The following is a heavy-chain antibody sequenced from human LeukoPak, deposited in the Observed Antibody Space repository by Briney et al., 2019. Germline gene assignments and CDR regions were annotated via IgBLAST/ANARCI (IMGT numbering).Heavy chain of an antibody. Sequence: KVSCKASGYTFTSYWIGWVRQMPGKGLEWMGIIYPGDSDTRYSPSFQGQVTISADKSISTAYLQWSSLKASDTAMYYCARSGGTGDYTIDYWGQGTLVTVSS. D-gene: IGHD4-17*01. V-gene: IGHV5-51*01. CDR1: GYTFTSYW. CDR3: ARSGGTGDYTIDY. CDR2: IYPGDSDT. J-gene: IGHJ4*02.